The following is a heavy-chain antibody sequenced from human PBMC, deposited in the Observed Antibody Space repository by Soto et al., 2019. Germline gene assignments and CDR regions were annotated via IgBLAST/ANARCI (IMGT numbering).Heavy chain of an antibody. D-gene: IGHD3-9*01. J-gene: IGHJ6*02. V-gene: IGHV1-46*01. CDR1: GGTFSSYA. CDR2: INPSGGST. CDR3: ARSYDILTGYYGYGGYYYYGMDV. Sequence: GASVKVSCKASGGTFSSYAISWVRQAPGQGLEWMGIINPSGGSTSYAQKFQGRVTMTRDTSTSTVYMELSSLRSEDTAVYYCARSYDILTGYYGYGGYYYYGMDVWGQGTTVTVSS.